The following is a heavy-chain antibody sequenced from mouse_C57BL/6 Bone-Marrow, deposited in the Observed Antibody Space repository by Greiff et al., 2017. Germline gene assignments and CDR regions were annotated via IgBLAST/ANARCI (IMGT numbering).Heavy chain of an antibody. J-gene: IGHJ1*03. CDR2: ISDGGSYT. CDR3: ARDRGDYYGSTYWYFDV. CDR1: GFTFSSYA. V-gene: IGHV5-4*01. D-gene: IGHD1-1*01. Sequence: EVQRVESGGGLVKPGGSLKLSCAASGFTFSSYAMSWVRPTPEKRLEWVATISDGGSYTYYPDNVKGRFTISRDNAKNNLYLQMSHLKSEDTAMYYCARDRGDYYGSTYWYFDVWGTGTTVTVSS.